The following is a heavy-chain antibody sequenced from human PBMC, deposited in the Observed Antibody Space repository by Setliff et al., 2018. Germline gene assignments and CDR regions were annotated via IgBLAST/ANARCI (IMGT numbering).Heavy chain of an antibody. CDR3: AREQWLDPPGYYYMDV. V-gene: IGHV4-4*07. D-gene: IGHD6-19*01. J-gene: IGHJ6*03. Sequence: SETLSLTCTVSGGSISSYYWSWIRQPAGKGLEWIGHIYIGGSANYNPSLKSRVTMSIDTPKNQFSLKLNSVTAADMAVYYCAREQWLDPPGYYYMDVWAKGTTVTVSS. CDR2: IYIGGSA. CDR1: GGSISSYY.